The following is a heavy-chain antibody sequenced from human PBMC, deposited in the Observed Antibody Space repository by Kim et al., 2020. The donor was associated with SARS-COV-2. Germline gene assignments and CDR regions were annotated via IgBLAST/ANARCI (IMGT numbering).Heavy chain of an antibody. Sequence: GGSLRLSCAASGFTFSNYAMSWVLQAPGKGLEWVSYIRGGGAVTHYAGSVKGRCTISRDNFRNTLYLQLDSLRAEDTAVYYCAKCHSNWGNDAFDIWGLGTMVTVSS. J-gene: IGHJ3*02. CDR1: GFTFSNYA. CDR2: IRGGGAVT. V-gene: IGHV3-23*01. CDR3: AKCHSNWGNDAFDI. D-gene: IGHD3-16*01.